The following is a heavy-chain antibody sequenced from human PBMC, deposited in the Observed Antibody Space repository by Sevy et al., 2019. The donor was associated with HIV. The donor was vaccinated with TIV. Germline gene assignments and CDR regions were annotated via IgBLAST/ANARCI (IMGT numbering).Heavy chain of an antibody. D-gene: IGHD3-22*01. J-gene: IGHJ4*02. CDR1: GFTFSSYA. V-gene: IGHV3-30*04. CDR2: ISYDGSNK. CDR3: ARDRYYYDSSGYYGN. Sequence: GGSLRLSCAASGFTFSSYAMHWVRQAPGKGLEWVAVISYDGSNKYYADSVKGRFTISRDNPKNTLYLQMNSLRAEDTAVYYCARDRYYYDSSGYYGNWGQGTLVTVSS.